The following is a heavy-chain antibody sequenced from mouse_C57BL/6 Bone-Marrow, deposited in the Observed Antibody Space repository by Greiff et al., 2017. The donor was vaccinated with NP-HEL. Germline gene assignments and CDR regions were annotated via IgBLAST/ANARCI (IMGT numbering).Heavy chain of an antibody. D-gene: IGHD2-5*01. J-gene: IGHJ1*03. CDR3: AESYSNYGYFDV. CDR2: IYPGSGST. V-gene: IGHV1-55*01. Sequence: QVQLQQPGAELVKPGASVKMSCKASGYTFTSYWITWVKQRPGQGLEWIGDIYPGSGSTNYNEKFKSKATLTVDTSSSTAYMQLSSLTSEDSAGYYWAESYSNYGYFDVWGTGTTVTVSS. CDR1: GYTFTSYW.